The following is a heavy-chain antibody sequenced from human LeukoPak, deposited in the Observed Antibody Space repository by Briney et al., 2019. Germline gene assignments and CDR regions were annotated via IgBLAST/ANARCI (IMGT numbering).Heavy chain of an antibody. D-gene: IGHD2-21*01. CDR3: ARVRGGVVDH. CDR2: IYYSGNT. Sequence: PSETLSLTCTVSGGSISSGDYYWSWIRQPPGKGLEWIGYIYYSGNTYYNPSLKSRVTISLDTSKKQLSLKVSSVTAADTAVYYCARVRGGVVDHWGQGTLVTASS. V-gene: IGHV4-30-4*01. J-gene: IGHJ4*02. CDR1: GGSISSGDYY.